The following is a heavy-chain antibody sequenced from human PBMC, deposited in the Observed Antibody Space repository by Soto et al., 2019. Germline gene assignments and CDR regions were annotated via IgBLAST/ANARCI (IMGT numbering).Heavy chain of an antibody. J-gene: IGHJ4*02. Sequence: GGSLRLSCAACGFTFSSYAMSWVRQAPGKGLEWVSAISGSGGSTYYADSVKGRFTISRDNSKNTLYLQMNSLRAEDTAVYYCAKERYYYDSSGYNDYWGQGTLVTVSS. CDR3: AKERYYYDSSGYNDY. CDR1: GFTFSSYA. V-gene: IGHV3-23*01. CDR2: ISGSGGST. D-gene: IGHD3-22*01.